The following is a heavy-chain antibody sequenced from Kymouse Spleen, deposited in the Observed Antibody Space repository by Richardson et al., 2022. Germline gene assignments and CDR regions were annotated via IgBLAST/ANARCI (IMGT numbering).Heavy chain of an antibody. V-gene: IGHV3-9*01. CDR1: GFTFDDYA. CDR3: AKDIKSYYDAFDI. Sequence: EVQLVESGGGLVQPGRSLRLSCAASGFTFDDYAMHWVRQAPGKGLEWVSGISWNSGSIGYADSVKGRFTISRDNAKNSLYLQMNSLRAEDTALYYCAKDIKSYYDAFDIWGQGTMVTVSS. J-gene: IGHJ3*02. D-gene: IGHD1-26*01. CDR2: ISWNSGSI.